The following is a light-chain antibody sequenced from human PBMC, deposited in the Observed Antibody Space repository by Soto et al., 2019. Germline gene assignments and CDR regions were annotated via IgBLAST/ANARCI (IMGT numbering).Light chain of an antibody. CDR2: DVN. CDR1: SSDIGGYKY. Sequence: QSALTQPASVSGSPGQSITISCTGTSSDIGGYKYVSWYQQHPGKVPKLLIYDVNNRPSGVSDRFSGSKSGNTASLTISGLQAEDEAEYYCCSYTSSTSLIVGGGTKLTVL. V-gene: IGLV2-14*03. CDR3: CSYTSSTSLI. J-gene: IGLJ2*01.